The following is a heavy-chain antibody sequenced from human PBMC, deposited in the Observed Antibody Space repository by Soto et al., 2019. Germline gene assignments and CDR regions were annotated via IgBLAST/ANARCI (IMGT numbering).Heavy chain of an antibody. V-gene: IGHV4-61*01. CDR3: ARTYCTTTACQANGIDV. CDR1: GGSVSSGSYY. D-gene: IGHD4-4*01. CDR2: IYYSGTT. Sequence: PSETLSLTCTVSGGSVSSGSYYWTWIRQPPGKGLEWLGYIYYSGTTNYNPPLKIRITISLDTSAHQFSLKLSSVTAADMAVYFCARTYCTTTACQANGIDVWGQGTTVTVSS. J-gene: IGHJ6*02.